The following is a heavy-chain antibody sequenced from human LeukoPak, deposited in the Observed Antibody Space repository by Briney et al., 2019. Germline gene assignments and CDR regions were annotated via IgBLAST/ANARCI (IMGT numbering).Heavy chain of an antibody. D-gene: IGHD5-12*01. CDR3: ARDRAPRARIGGMDV. CDR2: ISESSSHT. V-gene: IGHV3-21*06. CDR1: RFIFSGYS. J-gene: IGHJ6*02. Sequence: GGSLRLSCADSRFIFSGYSMNWVRQAPGKGLEWVSYISESSSHTYYAASVKGRFTISRDNAKNSLYLQMNSLRADDTGIYYCARDRAPRARIGGMDVWGQGTTVIVSS.